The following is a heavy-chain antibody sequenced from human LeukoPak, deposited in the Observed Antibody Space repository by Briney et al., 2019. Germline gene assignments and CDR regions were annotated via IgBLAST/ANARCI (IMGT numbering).Heavy chain of an antibody. J-gene: IGHJ4*02. CDR1: GGTFSSYA. D-gene: IGHD6-13*01. CDR3: ERDKIAAGAGGYFDY. CDR2: IIPIFGTA. V-gene: IGHV1-69*05. Sequence: SVKVSCKASGGTFSSYAISWVRQAPGQGLEWMGGIIPIFGTANYAQKFQGRVTITTDESTSTAYMELSSLRSEDTAVYYCERDKIAAGAGGYFDYWGQGTLVTVSS.